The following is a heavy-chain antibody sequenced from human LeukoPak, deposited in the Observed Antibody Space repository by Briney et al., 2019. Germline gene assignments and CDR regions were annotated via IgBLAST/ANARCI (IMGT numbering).Heavy chain of an antibody. D-gene: IGHD2-21*01. CDR2: ISGSGGST. CDR1: GFTFSSYA. V-gene: IGHV3-23*01. CDR3: AEVESYCGGDCYSYYFDY. Sequence: GGFLRLSCAASGFTFSSYAMSWVRQAPGKGLEWVSAISGSGGSTYYADSVKGRFTISRDNSKNTLYLQMNSLRAEDTAVYYCAEVESYCGGDCYSYYFDYWGQGTLVTVSS. J-gene: IGHJ4*02.